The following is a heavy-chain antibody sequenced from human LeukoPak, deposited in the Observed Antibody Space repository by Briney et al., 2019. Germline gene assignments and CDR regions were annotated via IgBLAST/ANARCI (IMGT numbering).Heavy chain of an antibody. CDR2: INPSGGST. V-gene: IGHV1-46*01. Sequence: ASVKVSCKASGYTFTGYYMHWVRQAPGQGLEWMGIINPSGGSTSYAQKFQGRVTMTRDMSTSTVYMELSSLRSEDTAVYYCARGLSVHSSSSLYYYYMDVWGKGTTVTVSS. J-gene: IGHJ6*03. D-gene: IGHD6-6*01. CDR3: ARGLSVHSSSSLYYYYMDV. CDR1: GYTFTGYY.